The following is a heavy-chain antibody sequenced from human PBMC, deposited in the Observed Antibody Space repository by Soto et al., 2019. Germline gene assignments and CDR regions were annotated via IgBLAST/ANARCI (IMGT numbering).Heavy chain of an antibody. J-gene: IGHJ6*02. CDR1: GGSVSSGSYY. CDR3: ARDSGYRVSYYYYGMDV. D-gene: IGHD3-22*01. Sequence: SETLSLTCTVSGGSVSSGSYYWSWIRQPPGKGLEWIGYIYYSGSTNYNPSLKSRVTISVDTSKNQFSLKLSSVTAADTAVYYCARDSGYRVSYYYYGMDVWGQGTTVTAP. V-gene: IGHV4-61*01. CDR2: IYYSGST.